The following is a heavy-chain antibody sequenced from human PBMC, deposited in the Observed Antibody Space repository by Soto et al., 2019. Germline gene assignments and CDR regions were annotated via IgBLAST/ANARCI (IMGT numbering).Heavy chain of an antibody. CDR1: GGSISSGGYS. CDR2: IYHSGST. D-gene: IGHD3-22*01. J-gene: IGHJ6*02. CDR3: ARGGSRDRSGYYLGYYYGMDV. Sequence: QLQLQESGSGLVKPSQTLSLTCAVSGGSISSGGYSWSWIRQPPGKGLEWIGYIYHSGSTYYNPSLQSRVTLSVDRSKNQFSLKLSSVTAADPAVYYCARGGSRDRSGYYLGYYYGMDVWGQGTTVTVSS. V-gene: IGHV4-30-2*01.